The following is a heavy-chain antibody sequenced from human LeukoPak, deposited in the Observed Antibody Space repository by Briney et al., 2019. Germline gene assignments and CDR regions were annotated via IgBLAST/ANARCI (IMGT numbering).Heavy chain of an antibody. D-gene: IGHD3-10*01. V-gene: IGHV1-3*01. CDR2: INAGNGNT. CDR1: GYTFTSYA. Sequence: ASVKVSCKASGYTFTSYAMHWVRQAPGQRLEWMGGINAGNGNTKYSQKFQGRVTITRDTSASTAYMELSSLRSEDTAVYYCARTEWFGELGDYWGQGTLVTVSS. J-gene: IGHJ4*02. CDR3: ARTEWFGELGDY.